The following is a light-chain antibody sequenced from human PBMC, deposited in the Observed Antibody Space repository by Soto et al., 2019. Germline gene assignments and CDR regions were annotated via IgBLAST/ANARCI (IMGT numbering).Light chain of an antibody. J-gene: IGLJ2*01. CDR3: SSYGGRNNLV. CDR2: DVG. Sequence: QSALTQPPSASGSPGQSVTISCTGTSSDVGGYNYVSWYQQHPGKAPKLMIYDVGKRPSGVPDRFSGSKSGNTASLTVSGLQAEDEADYYCSSYGGRNNLVFGGGTKVTVL. V-gene: IGLV2-8*01. CDR1: SSDVGGYNY.